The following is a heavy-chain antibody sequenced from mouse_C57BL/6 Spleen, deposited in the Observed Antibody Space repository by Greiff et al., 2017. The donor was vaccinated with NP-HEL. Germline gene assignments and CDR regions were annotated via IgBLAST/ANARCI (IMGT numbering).Heavy chain of an antibody. Sequence: VQLQQPGAELVKPGASVKMSCTASGYTFTSYWLTWVKQRPGQGLEWIGDIYPGSGSTNYNEKFKSKATLTVDTSSSTAYMQLSSLTSEDAAVYYCAHCDSSYDYWGQGTTLTVSS. CDR3: AHCDSSYDY. V-gene: IGHV1-55*01. D-gene: IGHD1-1*01. CDR2: IYPGSGST. CDR1: GYTFTSYW. J-gene: IGHJ2*01.